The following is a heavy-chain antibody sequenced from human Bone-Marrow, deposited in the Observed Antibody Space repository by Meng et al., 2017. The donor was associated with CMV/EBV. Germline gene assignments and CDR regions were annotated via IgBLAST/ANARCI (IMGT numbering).Heavy chain of an antibody. CDR1: GGTFSNYA. CDR3: ARESKVSAYYFDY. J-gene: IGHJ4*02. D-gene: IGHD4-11*01. CDR2: IIPIFDTS. V-gene: IGHV1-69*13. Sequence: SVKVSCKASGGTFSNYAFSWVRQAPGQGLEWVGGIIPIFDTSNYAQKFQGRVTITADESTGTVYMKLSSLRSEDTAVFYCARESKVSAYYFDYWGQGTLVTVPS.